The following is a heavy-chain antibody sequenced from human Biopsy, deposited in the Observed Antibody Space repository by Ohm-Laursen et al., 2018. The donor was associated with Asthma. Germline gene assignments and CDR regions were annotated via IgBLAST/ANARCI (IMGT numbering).Heavy chain of an antibody. CDR3: ARTYYDFLTGQVKDVFGV. D-gene: IGHD3-9*01. CDR1: GYNFISFA. J-gene: IGHJ3*01. Sequence: SAKVSCKSSGYNFISFAIHWVRQAPGQRLEWMGWVNTGNGDTKYSQKFQGRVTITRDTSASTAYMELRSLRSEDTATYYCARTYYDFLTGQVKDVFGVWGQGTMVTVSS. CDR2: VNTGNGDT. V-gene: IGHV1-3*04.